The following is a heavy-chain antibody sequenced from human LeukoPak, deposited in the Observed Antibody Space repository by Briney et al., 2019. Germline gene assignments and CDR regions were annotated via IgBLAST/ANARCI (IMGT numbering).Heavy chain of an antibody. CDR2: ISWNSGSI. CDR3: AKGSRWLLFSDFDY. CDR1: GFTFDDYA. D-gene: IGHD2-15*01. Sequence: GGSLRLSCAASGFTFDDYAMHWVRQAPGKGLEWVSGISWNSGSIGYADSVKGRFTISRDNAKNSLYLQMNSLRAEDMALYYCAKGSRWLLFSDFDYWGQGTPVTVSS. J-gene: IGHJ4*02. V-gene: IGHV3-9*03.